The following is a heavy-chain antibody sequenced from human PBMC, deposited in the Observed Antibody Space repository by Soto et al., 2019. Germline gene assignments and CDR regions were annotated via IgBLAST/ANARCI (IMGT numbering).Heavy chain of an antibody. CDR3: ARPSNRIAAAEYYFDY. Sequence: QVQLVGSGGGVVQPGRSLRLSCAASGFTFSSYGMQWVRQGPGQGLEWVAVIGYDGSNKYYADSVKGRVTIYRDKYKNTLYQQMTSLTAEDTAVYYCARPSNRIAAAEYYFDYWGQRTLVTVSS. V-gene: IGHV3-33*01. CDR2: IGYDGSNK. J-gene: IGHJ4*02. CDR1: GFTFSSYG. D-gene: IGHD6-13*01.